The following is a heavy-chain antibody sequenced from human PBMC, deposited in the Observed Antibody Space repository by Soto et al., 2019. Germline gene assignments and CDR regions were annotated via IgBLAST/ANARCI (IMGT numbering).Heavy chain of an antibody. Sequence: GESLKISCKGPGYSFTSYWIGWVRQMPGKGLEWMGIIYPGDSDTRYSPSFQGQVTISADKSISTAYLQWSSLKASDTAMYYCARNSHGIRWGDDYYSSYMDVWGKGTTVPVSS. CDR3: ARNSHGIRWGDDYYSSYMDV. CDR1: GYSFTSYW. J-gene: IGHJ6*03. V-gene: IGHV5-51*01. CDR2: IYPGDSDT. D-gene: IGHD4-17*01.